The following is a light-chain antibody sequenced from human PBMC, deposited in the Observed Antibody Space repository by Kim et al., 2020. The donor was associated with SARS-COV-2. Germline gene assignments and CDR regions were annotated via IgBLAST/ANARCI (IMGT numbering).Light chain of an antibody. CDR1: QGVRSN. J-gene: IGKJ1*01. Sequence: STAGEEGATHSCRDSQGVRSNGAWYQQKPCQPPRLLIYGAYTRATGIPARFSGSGSGTEFTLTNSSLQSEDFAVYYCHQYKNWWAFGQGTKVDIK. V-gene: IGKV3-15*01. CDR2: GAY. CDR3: HQYKNWWA.